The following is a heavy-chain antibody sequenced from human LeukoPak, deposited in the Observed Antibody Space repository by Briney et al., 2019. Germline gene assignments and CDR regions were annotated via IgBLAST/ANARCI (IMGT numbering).Heavy chain of an antibody. J-gene: IGHJ6*02. V-gene: IGHV3-21*01. CDR2: ISSSSSYI. CDR3: ARVLYCSSTSCHRYYYYGMDV. D-gene: IGHD2-2*01. Sequence: GGSLRLSCAASGFTFSSYSMNWVRQAPGKGLEWVSSISSSSSYIYYADSVKGRFTISRDSAKNSLYLQMNSLRAEDTAAYYCARVLYCSSTSCHRYYYYGMDVWGQGTTVTVSS. CDR1: GFTFSSYS.